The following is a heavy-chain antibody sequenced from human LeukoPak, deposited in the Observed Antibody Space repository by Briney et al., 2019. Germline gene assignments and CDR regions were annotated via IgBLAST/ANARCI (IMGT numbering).Heavy chain of an antibody. V-gene: IGHV3-49*04. CDR3: TRLHGDYMIAAVDY. D-gene: IGHD4-17*01. CDR2: IRSKAYGGTT. Sequence: PGGSLRLSCTASGFTFGDYAMSWVRQAPGKGLEWVGFIRSKAYGGTTEYAASVKGRFTISRDDSKSIAYLQMNSLKTEDTAVYYCTRLHGDYMIAAVDYWGQGTLVTVSS. CDR1: GFTFGDYA. J-gene: IGHJ4*02.